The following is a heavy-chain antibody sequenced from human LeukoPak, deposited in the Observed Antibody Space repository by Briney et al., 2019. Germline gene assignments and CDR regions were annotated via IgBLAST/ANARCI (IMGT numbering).Heavy chain of an antibody. CDR3: ARLVAPPRNYFDC. D-gene: IGHD2-15*01. CDR2: IIPIFGTA. CDR1: GGTFSSYA. V-gene: IGHV1-69*13. J-gene: IGHJ4*02. Sequence: SVMVSCKASGGTFSSYAISWVRQAPGQGLEWMGGIIPIFGTANYAQKFQGRVTITADESTSTAYMELSSLRSEDTAVYYCARLVAPPRNYFDCWGQGSLVTVSS.